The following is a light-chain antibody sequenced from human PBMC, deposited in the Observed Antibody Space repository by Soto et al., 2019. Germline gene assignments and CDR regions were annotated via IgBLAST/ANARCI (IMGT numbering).Light chain of an antibody. CDR3: QQYNAWPLT. V-gene: IGKV3-15*01. CDR1: HRVSSY. Sequence: EIVMTQSPATLSVSPGERATLSCRASHRVSSYLACYQQNPGQAPRLLIYGASTRATGIPARFSGSGSGTEFPLTISSLQSEDFAVYYCQQYNAWPLTFGGGTKVEIK. J-gene: IGKJ4*01. CDR2: GAS.